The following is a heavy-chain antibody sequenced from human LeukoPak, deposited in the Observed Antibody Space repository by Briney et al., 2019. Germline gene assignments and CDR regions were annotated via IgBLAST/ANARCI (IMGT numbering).Heavy chain of an antibody. D-gene: IGHD2-2*01. CDR2: IMPMFGKA. Sequence: SVKVSCKASRGTLSRYDISWVRQAPGHGLEWLGGIMPMFGKANHAQKFQGRVTTTADKATSTAYLELSSLRSEDTAVYYCAGGRTDIVVVPATLRNFYFDYWGQGTLVTVS. CDR1: RGTLSRYD. CDR3: AGGRTDIVVVPATLRNFYFDY. V-gene: IGHV1-69*06. J-gene: IGHJ4*02.